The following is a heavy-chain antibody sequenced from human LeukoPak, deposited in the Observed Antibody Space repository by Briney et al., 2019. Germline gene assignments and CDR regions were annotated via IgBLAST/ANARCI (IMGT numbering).Heavy chain of an antibody. D-gene: IGHD6-13*01. CDR2: IYHSGTI. CDR3: ARGLGRQQLVSPFDY. V-gene: IGHV4-38-2*02. CDR1: GYSISSGYY. J-gene: IGHJ4*02. Sequence: SETLSLTCTVSGYSISSGYYWGWNRQPPGKGLEWLASIYHSGTIYYNPSLKSRVTISVDTSKNQFSLKLTSVTAADTAVYYCARGLGRQQLVSPFDYWGQGTLVTVSS.